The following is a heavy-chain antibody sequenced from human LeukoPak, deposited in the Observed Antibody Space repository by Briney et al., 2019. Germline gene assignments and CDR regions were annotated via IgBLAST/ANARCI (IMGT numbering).Heavy chain of an antibody. CDR3: ARDLENDYGMDV. V-gene: IGHV1-2*04. J-gene: IGHJ6*02. Sequence: GASVKASCKASGYTFTGYYMHWVRQAPGQGLEWMGWINPNSGGTNYAQKFQGWVTMTRDTSISTAYMELSRLRSDDTAVYYCARDLENDYGMDVWGQGTTVTVSS. CDR1: GYTFTGYY. CDR2: INPNSGGT. D-gene: IGHD5-24*01.